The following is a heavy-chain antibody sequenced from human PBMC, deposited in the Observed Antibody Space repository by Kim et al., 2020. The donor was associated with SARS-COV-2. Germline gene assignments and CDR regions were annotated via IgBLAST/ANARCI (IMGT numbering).Heavy chain of an antibody. D-gene: IGHD2-2*01. J-gene: IGHJ6*02. CDR1: GFTFDDYA. CDR3: AKDRSHIVVVPAAAEGYGMDV. V-gene: IGHV3-9*01. CDR2: ISWNSGSI. Sequence: GGSLRLSCAASGFTFDDYAMNWVRQAPGKGLEWVSGISWNSGSIGYADSVKGRFTISIDNAKNSLYLQMNSLRAEDTALYYCAKDRSHIVVVPAAAEGYGMDVWGQGTPVTVSS.